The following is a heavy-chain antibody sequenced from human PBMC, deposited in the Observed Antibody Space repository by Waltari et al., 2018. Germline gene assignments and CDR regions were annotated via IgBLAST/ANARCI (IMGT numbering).Heavy chain of an antibody. J-gene: IGHJ4*02. V-gene: IGHV3-74*03. Sequence: EVQLVESGVGLVLPGGSLRLSCAAYGFCTDYWLVGVRQAPGKGLVWVSRMKTDGTSITYADSVKGRFTISRDSAKNTYYLQMNGLRAEDTAVYYCTTNPGYWGQGTLVTVSS. CDR1: GFCTDYW. CDR2: MKTDGTSI. CDR3: TTNPGY.